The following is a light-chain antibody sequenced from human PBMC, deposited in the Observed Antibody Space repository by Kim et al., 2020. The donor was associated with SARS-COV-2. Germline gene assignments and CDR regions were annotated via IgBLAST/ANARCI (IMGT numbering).Light chain of an antibody. Sequence: SASVGDRVTITCRASRSISSWLAWDQQKPGKAPNVLIHGASSLESGVPSRFSGSGSGTEFTLTISSLQPDDIATYYCQQYDSYPYTFGQGTKLEI. V-gene: IGKV1-5*01. CDR3: QQYDSYPYT. J-gene: IGKJ2*01. CDR1: RSISSW. CDR2: GAS.